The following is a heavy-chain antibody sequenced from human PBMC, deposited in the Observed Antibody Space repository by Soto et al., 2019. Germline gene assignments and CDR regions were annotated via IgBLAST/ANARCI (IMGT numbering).Heavy chain of an antibody. D-gene: IGHD3-3*01. CDR2: ISGSGGCT. J-gene: IGHJ1*01. CDR1: GFILNNYA. Sequence: GGSLRLSCAASGFILNNYAMNWVRQAPGKGLEWVSAISGSGGCTYYADSVKGRFTISRDNSKNTLYLQMNSLRAEDTAVYYCAKSLLSYYDFWSGYHPSEYFQHWGQGTVVTVSS. V-gene: IGHV3-23*01. CDR3: AKSLLSYYDFWSGYHPSEYFQH.